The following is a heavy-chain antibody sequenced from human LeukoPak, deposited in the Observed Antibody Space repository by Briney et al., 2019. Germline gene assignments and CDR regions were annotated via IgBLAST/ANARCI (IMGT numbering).Heavy chain of an antibody. V-gene: IGHV5-51*01. D-gene: IGHD4/OR15-4a*01. CDR1: GYSFSSYY. CDR2: IYPGDSET. J-gene: IGHJ5*02. Sequence: GESLKISCKGSGYSFSSYYIAWVRQMPGKGLEWMGIIYPGDSETRYSPSFQGQVTISADRSISTAYLQWSSLKASDTAMYYCARGGAYPNNWFDPWGQGTLVTVSS. CDR3: ARGGAYPNNWFDP.